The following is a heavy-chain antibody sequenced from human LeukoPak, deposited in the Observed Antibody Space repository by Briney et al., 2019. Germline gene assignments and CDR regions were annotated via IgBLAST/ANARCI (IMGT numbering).Heavy chain of an antibody. J-gene: IGHJ4*02. Sequence: PGGSLRLSCAASGFIFSSYAMSWVRQAPGKGLEWVSAISGSGGSTYYADSVKGRFTISRDNSKNTLYLQMNSLRAEDTAVYYCAKERSGYDFWSGYYISFDYWGQGTLVTVSS. D-gene: IGHD3-3*01. CDR1: GFIFSSYA. V-gene: IGHV3-23*01. CDR3: AKERSGYDFWSGYYISFDY. CDR2: ISGSGGST.